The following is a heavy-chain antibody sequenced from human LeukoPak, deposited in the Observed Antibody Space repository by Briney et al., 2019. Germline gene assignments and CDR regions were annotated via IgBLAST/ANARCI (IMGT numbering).Heavy chain of an antibody. D-gene: IGHD6-19*01. V-gene: IGHV4-59*12. CDR3: ARPRYSSGALLY. CDR1: GGSISRYY. Sequence: SETLSLTCPVSGGSISRYYWNWIRQPPGKGLEWIGNIYYSGNTNYIPSLKSRVTISVDTSKNQFSLKLSSVTAADTAVYYCARPRYSSGALLYWGQGTLVTVSS. J-gene: IGHJ4*02. CDR2: IYYSGNT.